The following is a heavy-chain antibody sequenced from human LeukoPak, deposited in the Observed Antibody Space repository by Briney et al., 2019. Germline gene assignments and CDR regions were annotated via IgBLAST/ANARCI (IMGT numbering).Heavy chain of an antibody. J-gene: IGHJ4*02. Sequence: SETLSLICTVSGGSISGGYWSWIRQPPGRGLEWIGYVYTSGSTNYNPSLKSRVTISVDTSKSQFALKLSSVTPGDTAVYYCAKSYFDYSTYYSYYFNLWGQGALVTVSS. CDR3: AKSYFDYSTYYSYYFNL. D-gene: IGHD3-22*01. V-gene: IGHV4-4*09. CDR2: VYTSGST. CDR1: GGSISGGY.